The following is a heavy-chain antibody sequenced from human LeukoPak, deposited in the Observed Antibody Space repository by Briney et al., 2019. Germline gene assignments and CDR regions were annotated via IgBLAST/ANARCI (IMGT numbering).Heavy chain of an antibody. D-gene: IGHD5-24*01. CDR1: GFIVKKYW. CDR2: IQEDGSET. CDR3: ARETPRRGETRDGYR. V-gene: IGHV3-7*01. J-gene: IGHJ4*02. Sequence: GGSLRLSCAASGFIVKKYWMNWVRQVPGKGLECLANIQEDGSETYYADSVKGRFTISRDNPKNLLFLQINSLRVEDTAVYYCARETPRRGETRDGYRWGQGTVVIVSS.